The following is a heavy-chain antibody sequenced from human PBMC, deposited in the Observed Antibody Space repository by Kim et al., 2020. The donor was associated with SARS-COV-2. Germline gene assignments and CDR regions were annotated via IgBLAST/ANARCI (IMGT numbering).Heavy chain of an antibody. D-gene: IGHD3-22*01. J-gene: IGHJ4*02. CDR3: ARTLGRITMIVTPSKYYFDY. Sequence: SETLSLTCTVSGGSISSSSYYWGWIRQPPGKGLEWIGSIYYSGSTYYNPSLKSRVTISVDTSKNQFSLKLSSVTAADTAVYYCARTLGRITMIVTPSKYYFDYWGQGTLVTVSS. CDR2: IYYSGST. V-gene: IGHV4-39*01. CDR1: GGSISSSSYY.